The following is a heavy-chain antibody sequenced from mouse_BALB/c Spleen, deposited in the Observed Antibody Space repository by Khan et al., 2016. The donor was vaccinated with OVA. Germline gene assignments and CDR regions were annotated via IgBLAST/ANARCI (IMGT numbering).Heavy chain of an antibody. J-gene: IGHJ2*01. CDR3: ARMARTIN. Sequence: EVMLVESGGGLVQPGGSLKLSCAASGFTFSSYGMSWVRQTPDKRLELVATINSNGGSTYYPDSVKGRFTISRDNAKNTLYLQMSILKSEDTAMYYCARMARTINWGQGTTLTVSS. CDR1: GFTFSSYG. CDR2: INSNGGST. V-gene: IGHV5-6-3*01.